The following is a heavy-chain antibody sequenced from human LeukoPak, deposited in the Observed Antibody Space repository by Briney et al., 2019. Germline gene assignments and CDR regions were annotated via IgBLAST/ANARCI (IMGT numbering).Heavy chain of an antibody. J-gene: IGHJ4*02. D-gene: IGHD4-17*01. CDR3: ARWLTTVTSLSFDY. CDR1: GGSISSSSYY. V-gene: IGHV4-39*01. CDR2: IYYSGST. Sequence: PSETLSLTCTVSGGSISSSSYYWGWIRQPPGKGLEWIGSIYYSGSTYYNPSLKSRVTISVDTSKNQFSLKLSSVTAADTAVYYCARWLTTVTSLSFDYWGQGTLVTVSS.